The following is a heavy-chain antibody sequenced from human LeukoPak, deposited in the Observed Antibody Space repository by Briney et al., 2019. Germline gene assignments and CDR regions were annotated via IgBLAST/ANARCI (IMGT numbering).Heavy chain of an antibody. Sequence: ASVKVSCKASAYTFTGYYMHWVRQAPGQGLEWMGWINPNSGGTNYAQKFQGRVTMTRDTSISTAYMELSRLRSDDTAVYYCARTNTRYSSSWYDYWGQGTLVTVSS. J-gene: IGHJ4*02. V-gene: IGHV1-2*02. CDR3: ARTNTRYSSSWYDY. D-gene: IGHD6-13*01. CDR1: AYTFTGYY. CDR2: INPNSGGT.